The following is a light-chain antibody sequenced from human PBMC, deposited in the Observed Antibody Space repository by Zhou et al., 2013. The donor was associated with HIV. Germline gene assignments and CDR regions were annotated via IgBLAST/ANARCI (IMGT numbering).Light chain of an antibody. CDR3: QQSYSSPWT. CDR1: QSISYY. J-gene: IGKJ1*01. CDR2: AAS. V-gene: IGKV1-39*01. Sequence: DVQMTQSPSSLSASVGDRVTITCRASQSISYYLNWYQQKPGKAPKLLIYAASSLQSGVPSRFRGSGSGTDFTLTISSLQPEDFATYYCQQSYSSPWTFGQGTNVEIK.